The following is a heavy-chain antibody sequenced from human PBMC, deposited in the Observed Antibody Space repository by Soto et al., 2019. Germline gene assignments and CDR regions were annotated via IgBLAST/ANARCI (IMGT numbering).Heavy chain of an antibody. Sequence: SETLSLTCTVSGGSISSYYWSWIRQPPGKGLEWIGYIYYSGSTNYNPSLKSRVTISVDTSKNQFSLKLSSVTAADTAVYYCARHLTPRGQWLPGPNWFDPWGQGTLVTVSS. CDR2: IYYSGST. J-gene: IGHJ5*02. D-gene: IGHD6-19*01. CDR1: GGSISSYY. V-gene: IGHV4-59*01. CDR3: ARHLTPRGQWLPGPNWFDP.